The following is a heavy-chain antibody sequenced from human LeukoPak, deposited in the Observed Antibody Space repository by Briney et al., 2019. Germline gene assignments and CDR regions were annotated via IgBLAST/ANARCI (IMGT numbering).Heavy chain of an antibody. J-gene: IGHJ4*02. V-gene: IGHV3-23*01. CDR2: IFPSGGEI. CDR3: ATYRQVLLPFDY. CDR1: GFTFGTFA. D-gene: IGHD2-8*02. Sequence: GGSLRLSCAASGFTFGTFAMIWVRQPPGKGLEWVSSIFPSGGEIHYADSVRGRFTISRDNSKSTLSLQMNSLRAEDTAIYYCATYRQVLLPFDYWGQGTLVTVSS.